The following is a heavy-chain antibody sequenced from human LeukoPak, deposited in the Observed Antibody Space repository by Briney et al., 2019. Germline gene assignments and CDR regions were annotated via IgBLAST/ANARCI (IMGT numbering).Heavy chain of an antibody. V-gene: IGHV1-2*06. Sequence: ASVKVSCKASGYTFTGYYMHWVRQAPGQGLEWKGRINPNSGGTNYAQKFQGRVTMTRDTCISTAYMELSRLRSDDTAVYYCAREASFQPYYYYMDVWGKGTTVTVSS. J-gene: IGHJ6*03. CDR2: INPNSGGT. CDR1: GYTFTGYY. CDR3: AREASFQPYYYYMDV.